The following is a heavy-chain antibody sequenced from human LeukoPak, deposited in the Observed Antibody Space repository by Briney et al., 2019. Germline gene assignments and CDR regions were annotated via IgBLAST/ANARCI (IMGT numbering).Heavy chain of an antibody. CDR1: GFTFSSYA. D-gene: IGHD6-6*01. Sequence: GGSLRLSCAASGFTFSSYAMHWVRQAPGKGLEWVAVISYDGSNKYYADSVKGRFTISRDNSKNTLYLQMNSLRAEDTAVYYCASEKYSRLDYWDQGTLVTVSS. CDR3: ASEKYSRLDY. CDR2: ISYDGSNK. J-gene: IGHJ4*02. V-gene: IGHV3-30-3*01.